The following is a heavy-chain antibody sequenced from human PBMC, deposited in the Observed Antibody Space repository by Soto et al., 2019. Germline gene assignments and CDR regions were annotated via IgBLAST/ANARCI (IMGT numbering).Heavy chain of an antibody. CDR1: GFPFSDYY. Sequence: QVQLVESGGGLVKPGGSLRLSCAASGFPFSDYYMNWIRQAPGKGLEWVSYISSSSIYTNYADSVKGRFTISRDNAKNSLYLKMNSLKPEDTALYYCVRDISPNNFASGSYTYWGQGILVTVSS. J-gene: IGHJ4*02. CDR2: ISSSSIYT. D-gene: IGHD3-10*01. V-gene: IGHV3-11*06. CDR3: VRDISPNNFASGSYTY.